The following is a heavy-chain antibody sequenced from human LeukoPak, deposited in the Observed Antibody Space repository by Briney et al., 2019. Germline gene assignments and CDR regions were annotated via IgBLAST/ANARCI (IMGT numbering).Heavy chain of an antibody. V-gene: IGHV3-23*01. CDR1: GFTFSSYA. J-gene: IGHJ4*02. CDR2: ISGSGGST. D-gene: IGHD1-26*01. Sequence: PGGSLRLSCAASGFTFSSYAMSWVRQAPGKGLEWVSPISGSGGSTYYADSVKGRSTISRDNSKNTLYLQMNVLRAEDAALYSCAKMGGGQSYSLYYFDYWGQGTLVTVSS. CDR3: AKMGGGQSYSLYYFDY.